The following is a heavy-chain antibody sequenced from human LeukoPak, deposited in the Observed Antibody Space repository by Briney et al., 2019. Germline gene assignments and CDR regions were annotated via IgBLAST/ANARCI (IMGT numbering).Heavy chain of an antibody. Sequence: PGGSLRLSCAASGFTFSINSMNWVRQAPGKGLEWVSYISGSGTTIHYADSVKGRFTISRDNAKNSLYLQMNSLRAEDTAVYYCARGGYCSSSVCYSLNAFDIWGQGTMFTVSS. CDR2: ISGSGTTI. CDR3: ARGGYCSSSVCYSLNAFDI. D-gene: IGHD2-2*01. J-gene: IGHJ3*02. CDR1: GFTFSINS. V-gene: IGHV3-48*04.